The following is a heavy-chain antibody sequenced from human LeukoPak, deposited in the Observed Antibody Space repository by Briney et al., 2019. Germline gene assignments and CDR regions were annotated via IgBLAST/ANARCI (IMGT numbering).Heavy chain of an antibody. D-gene: IGHD6-13*01. J-gene: IGHJ4*02. CDR3: AREYPYGSSWYYFDY. V-gene: IGHV3-53*01. Sequence: GGSLRLSCAASGFTFSTYSMNWVRQAPGKGLEWVSVIYSGGSTYYADSVKGRFTISRDNSKNTLYLQMNSLRAEDTAVYYCAREYPYGSSWYYFDYWGQGTLVTVSS. CDR2: IYSGGST. CDR1: GFTFSTYS.